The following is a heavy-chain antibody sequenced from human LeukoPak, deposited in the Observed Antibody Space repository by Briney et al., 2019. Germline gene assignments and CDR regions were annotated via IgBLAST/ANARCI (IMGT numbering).Heavy chain of an antibody. Sequence: GGSLRLSCAASGFTSSSYWMSWVRQAPGKGLEWVANIKQDGSEKYYADSVKGRFTISRDNAKNSLYPQMNSLRAEDTAVYYCAREASHYYDSSGYSRETSYFDYWGQGTLVTVSS. CDR2: IKQDGSEK. CDR3: AREASHYYDSSGYSRETSYFDY. D-gene: IGHD3-22*01. CDR1: GFTSSSYW. J-gene: IGHJ4*02. V-gene: IGHV3-7*01.